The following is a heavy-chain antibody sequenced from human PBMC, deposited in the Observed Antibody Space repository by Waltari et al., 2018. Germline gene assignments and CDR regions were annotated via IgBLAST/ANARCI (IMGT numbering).Heavy chain of an antibody. V-gene: IGHV3-33*01. Sequence: QVQLVESGGGVVQPGRSLRLSCAASGFTFSSDGMHWVGQAPGKGLEWVAVIWYDGSNKYYADSVKGRFTISRDNSKNTLYLQMNSLRAEDTAVYYCARDPRMYGDHAFDIWGQGTMVTVSS. D-gene: IGHD4-17*01. CDR2: IWYDGSNK. CDR1: GFTFSSDG. CDR3: ARDPRMYGDHAFDI. J-gene: IGHJ3*02.